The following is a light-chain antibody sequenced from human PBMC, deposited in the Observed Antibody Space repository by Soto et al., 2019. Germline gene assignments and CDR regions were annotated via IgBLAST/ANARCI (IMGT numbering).Light chain of an antibody. V-gene: IGKV3-20*01. CDR2: GAS. J-gene: IGKJ1*01. CDR1: QSVTYDQ. CDR3: QQYGDLPPT. Sequence: EIVLTQSPATLSLSPGERAILSCRASQSVTYDQLAWYRQTPGQAPRLLIYGASSRAAGIPDRFSGSGSGTDFTLTISRLEPEDFVVYHCQQYGDLPPTFGQGTKVDIK.